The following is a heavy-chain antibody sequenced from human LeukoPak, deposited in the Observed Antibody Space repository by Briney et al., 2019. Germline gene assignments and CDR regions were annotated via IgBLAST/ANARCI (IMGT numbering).Heavy chain of an antibody. J-gene: IGHJ4*02. CDR3: ARGVYDSSGRVYFDY. CDR2: IYYTGRS. Sequence: KASETLSLTCTVSGGSVNSVDSYWNWIRQHPRKGLEWIGYIYYTGRSHSSPSLKSRVTIPLDTSKNQFSLKLSSVTAADTAVYYCARGVYDSSGRVYFDYWGQGTLVTVSS. CDR1: GGSVNSVDSY. V-gene: IGHV4-31*03. D-gene: IGHD3-22*01.